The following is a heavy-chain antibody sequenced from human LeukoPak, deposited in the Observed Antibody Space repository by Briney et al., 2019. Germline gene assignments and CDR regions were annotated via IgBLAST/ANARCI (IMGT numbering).Heavy chain of an antibody. J-gene: IGHJ4*02. CDR1: GGSISSYY. CDR3: ARASSMAV. V-gene: IGHV4-59*01. Sequence: SETLSLTCTVSGGSISSYYWSWIRQPPGKGLEWIGYICYSGSTNYNPSLKSRVTISVDTSKNQFSLKLSSVTAADTAVYYCARASSMAVWGQGTLVTVSS. D-gene: IGHD6-6*01. CDR2: ICYSGST.